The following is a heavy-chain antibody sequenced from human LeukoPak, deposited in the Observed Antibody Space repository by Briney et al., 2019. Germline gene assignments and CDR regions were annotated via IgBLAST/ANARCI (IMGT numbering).Heavy chain of an antibody. D-gene: IGHD1-26*01. CDR1: GFTFSTYA. CDR2: ISGSGDST. Sequence: GGSLRLSCAASGFTFSTYAVNWVRRAPGKGLEWVSTISGSGDSTYYADSVKGRFTISRDNAKNTLYLQMNSLRVEDTAVYYCARDIGPFYYYYYYGMDVWGQGTTVTVSS. J-gene: IGHJ6*02. CDR3: ARDIGPFYYYYYYGMDV. V-gene: IGHV3-23*01.